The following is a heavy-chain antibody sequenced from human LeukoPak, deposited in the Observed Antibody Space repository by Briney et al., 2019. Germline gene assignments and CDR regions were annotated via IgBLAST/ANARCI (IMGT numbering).Heavy chain of an antibody. CDR1: GYTFIGYY. CDR2: INTTSGGT. J-gene: IGHJ4*02. Sequence: ASVNVSCKASGYTFIGYYLHWVRQAPGQGIEWMGCINTTSGGTTYAQKFEDRGTMTRDTSINTAYMELSRLTSDHTAVYYCARLVGLSTTASYWGQGTLVIVSS. CDR3: ARLVGLSTTASY. D-gene: IGHD5/OR15-5a*01. V-gene: IGHV1-2*02.